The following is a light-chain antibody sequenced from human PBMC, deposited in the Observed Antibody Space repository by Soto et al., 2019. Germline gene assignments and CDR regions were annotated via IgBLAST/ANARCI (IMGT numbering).Light chain of an antibody. J-gene: IGKJ1*01. CDR2: AAS. Sequence: IQLTQSPSSLSASVGDRVTITCRASQGISTYLAWYQQKPGKAPKLLIYAASTLQSGVPSRFSDSGSGTDFTLSISSLQPEDFATYYCQQLNDYPVTFGQGTKVEIK. CDR3: QQLNDYPVT. V-gene: IGKV1-9*01. CDR1: QGISTY.